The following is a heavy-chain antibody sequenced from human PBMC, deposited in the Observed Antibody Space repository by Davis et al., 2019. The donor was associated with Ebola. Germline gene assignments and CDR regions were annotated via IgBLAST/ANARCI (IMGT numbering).Heavy chain of an antibody. CDR2: ISSGGDDR. V-gene: IGHV3-21*05. CDR1: GFAFTRHS. Sequence: PGGSLRLSCAASGFAFTRHSMNWVRQAPGKGLEWIAFISSGGDDRYYADSVRGRFTISRDNAKNTLYLQMSSLRAEDTGVYYCTRDPLMHGATFDYWGLGTLVTVSS. D-gene: IGHD1-26*01. J-gene: IGHJ4*02. CDR3: TRDPLMHGATFDY.